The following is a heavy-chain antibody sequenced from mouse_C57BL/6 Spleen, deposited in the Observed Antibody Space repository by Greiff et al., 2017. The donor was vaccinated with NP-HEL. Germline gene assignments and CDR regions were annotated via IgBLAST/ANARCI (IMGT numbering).Heavy chain of an antibody. CDR3: TTYYYGSSPAYFDY. CDR1: GFTFSNYW. J-gene: IGHJ2*01. V-gene: IGHV6-3*01. CDR2: IRLKSDNYAT. D-gene: IGHD1-1*01. Sequence: EVKVEESGGGLVQPGGSMKLSCVASGFTFSNYWMNWVRQSPEKGLEWVAQIRLKSDNYATHYAESVKGRFTISRDDSKSSVYLQMNNLRAEDTGIYYCTTYYYGSSPAYFDYWGQGTTLTVSS.